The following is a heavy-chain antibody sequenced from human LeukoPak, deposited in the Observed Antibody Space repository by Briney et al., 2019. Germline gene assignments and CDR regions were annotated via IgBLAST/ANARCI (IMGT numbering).Heavy chain of an antibody. CDR2: IWYDGSNK. Sequence: GGSLRLSCAASGFTFSNYGVHWVRQAPGKGLEWVALIWYDGSNKYYADSVKGRFTISRDNSKNTLYLQMDSLRAEDTAVYYCARDLRKGTYFDSWGQGTLVTVS. CDR3: ARDLRKGTYFDS. D-gene: IGHD3-10*01. CDR1: GFTFSNYG. V-gene: IGHV3-33*01. J-gene: IGHJ4*02.